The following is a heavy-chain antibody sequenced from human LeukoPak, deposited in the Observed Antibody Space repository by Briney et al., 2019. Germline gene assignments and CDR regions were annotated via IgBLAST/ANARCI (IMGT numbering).Heavy chain of an antibody. Sequence: GGSLRLSCAASGFSFSSYSMNWVRQAPGKGLEWVSSISSSSSYIYYADSVKGRFTISRDNAKNSLYLQMNSLRAEDTAVYYCARDLSDTAMDDAFDIWGQGTMVTVSS. CDR1: GFSFSSYS. CDR2: ISSSSSYI. D-gene: IGHD5-18*01. CDR3: ARDLSDTAMDDAFDI. V-gene: IGHV3-21*01. J-gene: IGHJ3*02.